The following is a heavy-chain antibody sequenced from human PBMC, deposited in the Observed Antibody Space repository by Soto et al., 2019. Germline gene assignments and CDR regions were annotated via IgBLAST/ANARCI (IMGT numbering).Heavy chain of an antibody. V-gene: IGHV1-69*13. J-gene: IGHJ6*02. CDR1: GGTFSSYA. D-gene: IGHD3-10*02. CDR2: IIPIFGTA. CDR3: AREGANCSGSYYNEYYYYYDMDV. Sequence: SVKVSCKASGGTFSSYAISWVRQAPGQGLEWMGGIIPIFGTANYAQKFQGRVTITADESTSTAYMELSSLRSEDTAVYYCAREGANCSGSYYNEYYYYYDMDVRG.